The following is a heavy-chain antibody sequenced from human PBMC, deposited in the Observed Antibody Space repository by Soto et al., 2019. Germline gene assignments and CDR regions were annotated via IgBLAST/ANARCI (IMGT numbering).Heavy chain of an antibody. CDR1: GGSISSSSYY. D-gene: IGHD3-10*01. Sequence: SETLSLTCTVSGGSISSSSYYWGWIRQPPGKGLEWIGSIYYSGNAYYNPSLKRRVTISVDTAKNQFSLKLSSVTAADTAVYYCARQYYFGSGSCYNRPFDFWGQGTLVTVSS. CDR2: IYYSGNA. V-gene: IGHV4-39*01. J-gene: IGHJ4*02. CDR3: ARQYYFGSGSCYNRPFDF.